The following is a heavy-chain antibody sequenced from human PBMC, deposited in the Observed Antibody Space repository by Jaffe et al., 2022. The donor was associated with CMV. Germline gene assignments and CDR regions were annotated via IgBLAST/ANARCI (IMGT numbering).Heavy chain of an antibody. J-gene: IGHJ4*02. D-gene: IGHD6-13*01. V-gene: IGHV4-34*01. CDR3: ARRRGRIAALYYFDY. CDR2: INHSGST. CDR1: GGSFSGYY. Sequence: QVQLQQWGAGLLKPSETLSLTCAVYGGSFSGYYWSWIRQPPGKGLEWIGEINHSGSTNYNPSLKSRVTISVDTSKNQFSLKLSSVTAADTAVYYCARRRGRIAALYYFDYWGQGTLVTVSS.